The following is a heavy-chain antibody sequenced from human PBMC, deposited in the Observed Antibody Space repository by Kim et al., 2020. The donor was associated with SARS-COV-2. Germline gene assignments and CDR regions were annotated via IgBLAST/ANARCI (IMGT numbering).Heavy chain of an antibody. Sequence: SVKVSCKASGGTFSSYAISWVRQAPGQGLEWMGGIIPIFGTANYAQKFQGRVTITADESTSTAYMELSSLRSEDTAVYYCVVAASIVATIRGPGYFDYWGQGTLVTVSS. CDR1: GGTFSSYA. CDR2: IIPIFGTA. V-gene: IGHV1-69*13. J-gene: IGHJ4*02. D-gene: IGHD5-12*01. CDR3: VVAASIVATIRGPGYFDY.